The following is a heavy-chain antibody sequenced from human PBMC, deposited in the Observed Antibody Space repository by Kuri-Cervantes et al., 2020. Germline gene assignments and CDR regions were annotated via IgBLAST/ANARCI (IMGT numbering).Heavy chain of an antibody. V-gene: IGHV3-23*01. CDR1: GFTFSSYA. J-gene: IGHJ4*02. Sequence: GGPLRLSCAASGFTFSSYAMSWVRQAPGKGLEWVSAISGSGGSTYYADSVKGRFTISRDNSKNTLYLRMNSLRAEDTAVYYCARDATGGLDYWGQGTLVTVSS. D-gene: IGHD7-27*01. CDR2: ISGSGGST. CDR3: ARDATGGLDY.